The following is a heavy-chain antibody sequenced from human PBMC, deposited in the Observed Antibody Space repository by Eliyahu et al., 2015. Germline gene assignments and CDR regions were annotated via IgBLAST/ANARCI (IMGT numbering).Heavy chain of an antibody. CDR3: ARGYERLYSSGWYNYFDY. J-gene: IGHJ4*02. Sequence: QVQLQESGPGLVKPSEXLSLTCXVSGGSXSSYSWSWIRQPAGKGLEWIGRIYTSGSTNYNPSLKSRVTMSVDTSKNQFSLKLSSVTAADTAVYYCARGYERLYSSGWYNYFDYWGQGTLVTVSS. D-gene: IGHD6-19*01. CDR2: IYTSGST. V-gene: IGHV4-4*07. CDR1: GGSXSSYS.